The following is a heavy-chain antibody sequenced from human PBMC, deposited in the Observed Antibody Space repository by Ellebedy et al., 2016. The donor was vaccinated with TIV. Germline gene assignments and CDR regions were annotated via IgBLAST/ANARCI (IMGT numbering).Heavy chain of an antibody. CDR3: ARIIDSGSYYDY. J-gene: IGHJ4*02. CDR2: IIPIFGTA. CDR1: GGTFSSYA. Sequence: SVKVSCXASGGTFSSYAISWVRQAPGQGLEWMGGIIPIFGTANYAQKFQGRVTITADESTSTAYMELSSLRSEDTAVYYCARIIDSGSYYDYWGQGTLVTVSS. D-gene: IGHD1-26*01. V-gene: IGHV1-69*13.